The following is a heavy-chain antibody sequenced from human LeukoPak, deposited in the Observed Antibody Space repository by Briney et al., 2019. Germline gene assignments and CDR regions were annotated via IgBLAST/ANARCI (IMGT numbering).Heavy chain of an antibody. CDR2: IYSGGST. J-gene: IGHJ3*02. D-gene: IGHD2-2*01. CDR1: GFTVSSNY. V-gene: IGHV3-53*01. Sequence: GGSLRLSCAASGFTVSSNYMSWVRQAPGKGLEWVSVIYSGGSTYYADSVKGRFTISRDNSKNTLYLQMNSLRAEDTAVYYCARGIVVVPAATGGFAFDIWGQGTMVTVSS. CDR3: ARGIVVVPAATGGFAFDI.